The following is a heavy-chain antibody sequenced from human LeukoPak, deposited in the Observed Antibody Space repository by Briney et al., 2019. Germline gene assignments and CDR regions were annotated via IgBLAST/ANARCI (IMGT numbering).Heavy chain of an antibody. CDR1: GFTFSSYG. Sequence: GGSLRLSCAASGFTFSSYGMHWVRQAPGKGLEWVAVIWYDGSNKYYADSVKGRFTISRDNSKNTLYLQMNSLRAEDTAVYYCARGMIVGTTSDAFDIWGQGTMVTVSS. V-gene: IGHV3-33*01. CDR3: ARGMIVGTTSDAFDI. J-gene: IGHJ3*02. D-gene: IGHD1-26*01. CDR2: IWYDGSNK.